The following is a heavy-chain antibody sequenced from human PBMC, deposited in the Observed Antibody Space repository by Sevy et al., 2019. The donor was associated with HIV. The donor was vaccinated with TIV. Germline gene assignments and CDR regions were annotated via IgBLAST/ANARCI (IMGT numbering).Heavy chain of an antibody. CDR3: ARGYYYDSSGYSDY. CDR2: IRSKDYGGAT. D-gene: IGHD3-22*01. J-gene: IGHJ4*02. Sequence: GGSLRLSCTGSGLTFGDYAMSWFRQAPGMGLEWVGVIRSKDYGGATEYAASVKGRFTISRDDSKSIADLQMNSLKTEDTAVYYCARGYYYDSSGYSDYWGQRTLVTVSS. V-gene: IGHV3-49*03. CDR1: GLTFGDYA.